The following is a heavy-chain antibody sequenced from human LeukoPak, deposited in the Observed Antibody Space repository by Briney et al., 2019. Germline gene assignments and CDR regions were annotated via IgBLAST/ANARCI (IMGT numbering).Heavy chain of an antibody. CDR1: GFMFSSHW. D-gene: IGHD2-15*01. CDR2: INQGENEK. Sequence: GGSLRLSCSASGFMFSSHWMSWVRQAPGKGLEWVANINQGENEKYYVDSVRGRCTISRDNIKNPVFLQMNSLRVEDTAVYYCAKARGPREGVIAAIYYSGMDVWGQGTTVTVSS. CDR3: AKARGPREGVIAAIYYSGMDV. V-gene: IGHV3-7*03. J-gene: IGHJ6*02.